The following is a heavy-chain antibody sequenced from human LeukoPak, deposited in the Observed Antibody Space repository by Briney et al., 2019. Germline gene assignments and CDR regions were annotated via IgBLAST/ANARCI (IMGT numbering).Heavy chain of an antibody. D-gene: IGHD3-22*01. J-gene: IGHJ4*02. V-gene: IGHV5-51*01. Sequence: GESLKISCKGSGYSFTSYWIGWVRQMPGKGLEWMGIIYPGDSGTRYSPSFQGQVTISADKSISTAYLQWSSLKASDTAMYYCARTTDYYDSSGYYPSYWGQGTLVTVSP. CDR1: GYSFTSYW. CDR2: IYPGDSGT. CDR3: ARTTDYYDSSGYYPSY.